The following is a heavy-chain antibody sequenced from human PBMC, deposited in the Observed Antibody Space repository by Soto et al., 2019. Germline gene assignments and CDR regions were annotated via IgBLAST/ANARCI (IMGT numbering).Heavy chain of an antibody. V-gene: IGHV3-30*03. CDR3: ATPLRFLEWLLGGFGY. CDR2: ISYDGSNK. CDR1: GFTFSSYG. J-gene: IGHJ4*02. D-gene: IGHD3-3*01. Sequence: QVQLVESGGGVVQPGRSLRLSCAASGFTFSSYGMHWVRQAPGKGLEWVAVISYDGSNKYYADSVKGRFTISRDNSKNTLYLQMNSLRAEDTAVYYCATPLRFLEWLLGGFGYWGQGTLVTVSS.